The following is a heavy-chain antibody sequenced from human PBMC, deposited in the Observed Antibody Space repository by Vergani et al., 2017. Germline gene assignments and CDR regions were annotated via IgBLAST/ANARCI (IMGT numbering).Heavy chain of an antibody. Sequence: QVQLVESGGGVVQPGTSLRLSCTTSGFLFSTYPLHWVRLAPGKVLEWVAVISYDGSRTYYADSVKGRFTVSRDNSKNTLYLQMNSLRAEDTAVYYCAKDLGAPNDYWGQGTLVTVSS. CDR2: ISYDGSRT. D-gene: IGHD4/OR15-4a*01. CDR1: GFLFSTYP. J-gene: IGHJ4*02. V-gene: IGHV3-30-3*02. CDR3: AKDLGAPNDY.